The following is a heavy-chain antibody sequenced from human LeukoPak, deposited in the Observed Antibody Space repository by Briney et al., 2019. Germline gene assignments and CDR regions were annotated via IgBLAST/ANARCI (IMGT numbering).Heavy chain of an antibody. CDR3: ARVNDSSSQTNFDY. Sequence: IPSETLSLTCAVYGGSFSGYYWSWIRQPPGKGLEWTGEINHSGSTNYNPSLKSRVTISVDTSKNQFSLKLSSVTAADTAVYYCARVNDSSSQTNFDYWGQGTLVTVSS. D-gene: IGHD6-13*01. V-gene: IGHV4-34*01. CDR1: GGSFSGYY. J-gene: IGHJ4*02. CDR2: INHSGST.